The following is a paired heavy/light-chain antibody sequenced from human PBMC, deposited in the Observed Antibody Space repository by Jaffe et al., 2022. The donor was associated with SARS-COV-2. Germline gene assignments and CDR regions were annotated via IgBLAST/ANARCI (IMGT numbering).Heavy chain of an antibody. J-gene: IGHJ4*02. CDR1: GFTFDDYA. CDR3: VKDRGYTYTLGSDY. Sequence: EVQLVESGGGLVQPGRSLRLSCAASGFTFDDYAMHWVRQAPGKGLEWVSGISWNSGNIAYADSVQGRFTISRDNAKSSLYLQMDSLRTEDTALYYCVKDRGYTYTLGSDYWGQGTRVTVTS. D-gene: IGHD5-18*01. CDR2: ISWNSGNI. V-gene: IGHV3-9*01.
Light chain of an antibody. CDR2: GAS. V-gene: IGKV3-20*01. J-gene: IGKJ3*01. Sequence: EIVLTQSPGTLSLSPGERATLSCRASQSVTSSYLAWYQQKFGQAPRLLIYGASSRATGIPDRFSGSGSGTDFTLTISRLEPEDFAVYYCQQYGSSPLTFGPGTKVDIK. CDR3: QQYGSSPLT. CDR1: QSVTSSY.